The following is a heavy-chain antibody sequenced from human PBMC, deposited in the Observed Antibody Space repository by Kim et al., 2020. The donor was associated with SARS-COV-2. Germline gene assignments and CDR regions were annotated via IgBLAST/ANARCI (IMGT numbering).Heavy chain of an antibody. V-gene: IGHV3-15*01. J-gene: IGHJ4*02. CDR2: IHSKADGGTT. Sequence: GGSLRLSCAASGFTFSDAWMSWVRQAPGKGLEWVARIHSKADGGTTDYAAPVNDRFTISRDDSKDTLFLQMNSLKSEDTAVYYCSSNPVGIRGSDFDYWGQGPLVTVSS. CDR1: GFTFSDAW. D-gene: IGHD1-26*01. CDR3: SSNPVGIRGSDFDY.